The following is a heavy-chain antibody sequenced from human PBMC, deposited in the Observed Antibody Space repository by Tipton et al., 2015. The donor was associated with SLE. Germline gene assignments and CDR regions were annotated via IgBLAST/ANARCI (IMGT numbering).Heavy chain of an antibody. CDR2: ISAYNGNT. CDR1: GYTFIDSY. V-gene: IGHV1-18*01. Sequence: QVQLVQSGPEVKKPGASVKVSCTASGYTFIDSYIHWVRQAPGQGLEWMGWISAYNGNTYYAKKLQGRVTMTTDTSTSTAYMELTSLRSDDTAVYYCARDENLTENDYWGQGTLVTVSS. D-gene: IGHD2-21*02. CDR3: ARDENLTENDY. J-gene: IGHJ4*02.